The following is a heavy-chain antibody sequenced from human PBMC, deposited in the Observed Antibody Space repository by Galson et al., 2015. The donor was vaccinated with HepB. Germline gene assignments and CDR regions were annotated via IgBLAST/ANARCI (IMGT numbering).Heavy chain of an antibody. D-gene: IGHD2-15*01. J-gene: IGHJ4*02. CDR2: ICRGSNTV. CDR1: GFTFSTHC. CDR3: ARGLGWAARGYCGGDRCYSSPYFDS. Sequence: SLRLSCAASGFTFSTHCMNWVRQAPGKGLEWVSYICRGSNTVYYADSVKGRFTISRDDARNSVFLQMNSLRDADTAVYYCARGLGWAARGYCGGDRCYSSPYFDSWGQGTLVIVSS. V-gene: IGHV3-48*02.